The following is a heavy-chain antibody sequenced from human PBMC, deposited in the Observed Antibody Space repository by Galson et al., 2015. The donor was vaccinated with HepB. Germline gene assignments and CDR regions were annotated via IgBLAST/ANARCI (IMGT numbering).Heavy chain of an antibody. Sequence: QSGAEVKKPGESLRISCKGSGYSFTSYWISWVRQMPGKGLEWMGRIDPSDSYTNYSPSFQGHVTISADKSISTAYLQWSSLKASDTAMYYCARRGWELPTGGDAFDIWGQGTMVTVSS. CDR3: ARRGWELPTGGDAFDI. CDR1: GYSFTSYW. D-gene: IGHD1-26*01. J-gene: IGHJ3*02. CDR2: IDPSDSYT. V-gene: IGHV5-10-1*01.